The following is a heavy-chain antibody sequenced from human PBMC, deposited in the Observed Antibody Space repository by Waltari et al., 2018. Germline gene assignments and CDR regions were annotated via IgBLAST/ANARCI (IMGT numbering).Heavy chain of an antibody. Sequence: QVQLVESGGGVVQPGRSLRLSCAASGFTFSSYGMHWVRQAPGKGLEWVAVICDDGRNKYYADSVKGRFTISRDNSKNTLYLQMNSLRAEDTAVYYCAGYCSGGSCYAGGDYWGQGTLVTVSS. J-gene: IGHJ4*02. CDR3: AGYCSGGSCYAGGDY. CDR1: GFTFSSYG. V-gene: IGHV3-33*01. D-gene: IGHD2-15*01. CDR2: ICDDGRNK.